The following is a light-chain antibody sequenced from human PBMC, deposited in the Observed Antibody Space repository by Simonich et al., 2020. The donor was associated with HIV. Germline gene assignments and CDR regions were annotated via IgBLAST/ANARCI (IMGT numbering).Light chain of an antibody. J-gene: IGLJ3*02. V-gene: IGLV2-23*02. CDR3: CSYAGSSTLV. Sequence: QSALTQPASVSGSPGQSITISCTGTGSDIGGYNYVSWYQQRPVKAPKLMIYDFRRRPSGISSLFSGSKSGNTAALTISGLQAEDEADYYCCSYAGSSTLVFGGGTKLTVL. CDR2: DFR. CDR1: GSDIGGYNY.